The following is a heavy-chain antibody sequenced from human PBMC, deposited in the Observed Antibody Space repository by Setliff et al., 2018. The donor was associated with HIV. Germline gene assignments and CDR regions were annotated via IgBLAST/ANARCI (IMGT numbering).Heavy chain of an antibody. CDR2: MNPASGDT. Sequence: GASVKVSCKTSGYSFTTYDINWVRQAAGQGLEWMGWMNPASGDTGSAQKFQGRLTMTRDTSIDTAYMELSSLSSDDSAVYFCARAFVEVTPHYALDVWGQGTTVTVSS. J-gene: IGHJ6*02. CDR3: ARAFVEVTPHYALDV. CDR1: GYSFTTYD. D-gene: IGHD2-21*02. V-gene: IGHV1-8*02.